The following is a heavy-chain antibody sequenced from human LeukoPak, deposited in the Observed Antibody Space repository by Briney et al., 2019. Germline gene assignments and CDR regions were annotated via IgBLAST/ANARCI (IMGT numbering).Heavy chain of an antibody. CDR3: ARVGRFSGSSSCFDY. J-gene: IGHJ4*02. Sequence: ASVKVSCKASGGTFSSYAISWVRQAPGQGLEWMGWISAYNGNTNYAQKLQGRVTMTTDTSTSTAYMELRSLRSDDTAVYYCARVGRFSGSSSCFDYWGQGTQVTVSS. CDR1: GGTFSSYA. V-gene: IGHV1-18*01. D-gene: IGHD1-26*01. CDR2: ISAYNGNT.